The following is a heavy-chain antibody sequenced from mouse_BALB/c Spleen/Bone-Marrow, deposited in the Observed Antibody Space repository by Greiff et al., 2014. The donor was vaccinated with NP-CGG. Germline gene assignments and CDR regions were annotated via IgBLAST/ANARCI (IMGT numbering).Heavy chain of an antibody. D-gene: IGHD2-4*01. CDR2: IDPSDSYT. CDR1: GYTFTSYW. V-gene: IGHV1S127*01. Sequence: VQLQESGAELVKPGAPVKMSCKASGYTFTSYWMHWVKQRPGLGLEWIGTIDPSDSYTSYNQKFKGKATLTVDTSSSTAYMQLSSLTSEDSAVYYCTRNDYDGFAYWGQGTLVTVSA. J-gene: IGHJ3*01. CDR3: TRNDYDGFAY.